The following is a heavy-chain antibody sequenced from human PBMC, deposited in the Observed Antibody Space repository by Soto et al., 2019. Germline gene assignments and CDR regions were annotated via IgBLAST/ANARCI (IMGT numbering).Heavy chain of an antibody. V-gene: IGHV4-38-2*02. CDR3: ARDSSGYYWFDH. J-gene: IGHJ5*02. CDR1: GFSISSGYF. D-gene: IGHD3-22*01. Sequence: XETLSLTCAVAGFSISSGYFWGWIRQPPGKGPEGLGSIYHSGTTYYNPSVKGRVTISVDTSKNQFSLKMSSVAAADTAVYYCARDSSGYYWFDHWGQGTLVTVSS. CDR2: IYHSGTT.